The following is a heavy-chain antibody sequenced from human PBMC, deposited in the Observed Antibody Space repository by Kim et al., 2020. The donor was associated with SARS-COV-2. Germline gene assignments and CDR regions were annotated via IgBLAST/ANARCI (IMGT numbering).Heavy chain of an antibody. V-gene: IGHV1-69*04. J-gene: IGHJ3*02. CDR3: AREKGYYDSSGLDAFDI. D-gene: IGHD3-22*01. Sequence: FQGRVTITADKSTSTAYMELSSLRSEDTAVYYCAREKGYYDSSGLDAFDIWGQGTMVTVSS.